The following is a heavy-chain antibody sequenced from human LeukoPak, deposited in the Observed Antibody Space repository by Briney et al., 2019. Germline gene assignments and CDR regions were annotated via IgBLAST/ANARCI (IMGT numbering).Heavy chain of an antibody. CDR3: AKDDYTDPPARSSSFNY. CDR1: GFTFSNAW. D-gene: IGHD6-6*01. V-gene: IGHV3-15*01. J-gene: IGHJ4*02. Sequence: GGSLRLSCAASGFTFSNAWMSWVRQAPGKGLEWVGRIRSKTDGGTTDYAAPVKGRFTISRDDSKNTLYLQMNSLKTEDTAVYYCAKDDYTDPPARSSSFNYWGQGTLVTVSS. CDR2: IRSKTDGGTT.